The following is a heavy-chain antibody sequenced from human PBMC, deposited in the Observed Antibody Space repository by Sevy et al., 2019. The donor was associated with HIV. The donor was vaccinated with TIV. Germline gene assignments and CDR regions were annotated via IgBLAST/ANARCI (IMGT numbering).Heavy chain of an antibody. Sequence: GGSLRLSCAASGFTFSSYEMNWVRQAPGKGLEWVSYISNSGTTISYSDSVRGRFTISGDNARNSLYLQMNSLRGEDTAVYYCARDLPPSATTVAHFDHWGQGTLVTVSS. CDR3: ARDLPPSATTVAHFDH. CDR1: GFTFSSYE. J-gene: IGHJ4*02. V-gene: IGHV3-48*03. D-gene: IGHD4-17*01. CDR2: ISNSGTTI.